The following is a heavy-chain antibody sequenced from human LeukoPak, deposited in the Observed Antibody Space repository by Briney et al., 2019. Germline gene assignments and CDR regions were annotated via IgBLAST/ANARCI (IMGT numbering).Heavy chain of an antibody. CDR1: GYSFTSHG. CDR2: ISAYNGNT. D-gene: IGHD6-13*01. Sequence: ASVKVSCKTSGYSFTSHGISWVRQDPGQGLEWMGWISAYNGNTNYAQKLQGRVTMNTDTSTSTAYMELRSLRSDDTAVYYCPRDGIAAAGTQDLYYYYYGMDVWGQGTTVTVSS. J-gene: IGHJ6*02. V-gene: IGHV1-18*01. CDR3: PRDGIAAAGTQDLYYYYYGMDV.